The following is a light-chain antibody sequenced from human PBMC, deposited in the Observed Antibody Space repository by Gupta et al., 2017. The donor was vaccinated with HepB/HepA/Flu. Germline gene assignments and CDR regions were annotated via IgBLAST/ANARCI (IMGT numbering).Light chain of an antibody. CDR1: QDINSH. Sequence: DIQLTQSPSFLSASVGDRVTITCRASQDINSHLVWYQQKPGKAPNLLIYSASTLESGVPSRFSGSGSGTEFTLTTSSLLPEDFATYYCQQFNTYPITFGQGTRLDIK. CDR2: SAS. V-gene: IGKV1-9*01. J-gene: IGKJ5*01. CDR3: QQFNTYPIT.